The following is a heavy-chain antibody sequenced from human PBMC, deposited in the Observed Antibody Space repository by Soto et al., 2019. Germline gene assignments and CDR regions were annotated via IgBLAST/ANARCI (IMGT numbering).Heavy chain of an antibody. Sequence: PSETLSLTCTVSGGSISSYYRSWIRQPPGKGLEWIGYIYYSGSTNYNPSLKSRVTISVDTSKNQFSLKLSSVTAADTAVYYCARDHPTGTTSGYYGMDVWGQGTTVTVSS. CDR1: GGSISSYY. J-gene: IGHJ6*02. CDR3: ARDHPTGTTSGYYGMDV. D-gene: IGHD1-7*01. V-gene: IGHV4-59*01. CDR2: IYYSGST.